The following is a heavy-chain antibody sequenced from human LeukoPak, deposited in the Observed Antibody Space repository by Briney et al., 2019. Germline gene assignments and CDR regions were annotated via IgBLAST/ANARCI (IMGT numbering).Heavy chain of an antibody. D-gene: IGHD4-11*01. V-gene: IGHV4-39*07. CDR3: ARGNMWDYRRYYYYMDV. J-gene: IGHJ6*03. Sequence: SETLSLTCTVSGGSISSSSYYWGWIRQPPGKGLECIGSIYYSGSTYYNPSLKSRVTISVDTSKNQFSLKLNSVTAADTAIYYCARGNMWDYRRYYYYMDVWGKGTTVTISS. CDR1: GGSISSSSYY. CDR2: IYYSGST.